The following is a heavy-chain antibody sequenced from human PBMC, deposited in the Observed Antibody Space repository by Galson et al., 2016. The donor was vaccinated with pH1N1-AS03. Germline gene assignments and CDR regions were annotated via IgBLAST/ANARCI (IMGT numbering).Heavy chain of an antibody. J-gene: IGHJ6*02. CDR1: GFTFCMSY. V-gene: IGHV3-74*01. Sequence: SLRLSCAASGFTFCMSYIHWVRQAPGKGLEWVSRISNDGRNVRYADFVKGRFAVSRDNAKNTVFLQMNSLRADDTAVYFCARRNPNPNFAIWYQHDYGMDVWGQGTTVTVSS. CDR3: ARRNPNPNFAIWYQHDYGMDV. D-gene: IGHD2-2*01. CDR2: ISNDGRNV.